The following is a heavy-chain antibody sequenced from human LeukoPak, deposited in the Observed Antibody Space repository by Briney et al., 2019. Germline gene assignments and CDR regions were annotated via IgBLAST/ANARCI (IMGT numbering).Heavy chain of an antibody. J-gene: IGHJ4*02. V-gene: IGHV3-48*04. CDR1: GFTFSNYN. CDR3: ARLYDGSAYHADHFDY. D-gene: IGHD3-22*01. CDR2: ISSSSSTI. Sequence: PGGSLRLSCAASGFTFSNYNMNWVRQAPGKGLEWVSYISSSSSTIYYADSVKGRFTISRDNAKNSLYLQMNSLRAEDTAVYYCARLYDGSAYHADHFDYWGQGTLVIVSS.